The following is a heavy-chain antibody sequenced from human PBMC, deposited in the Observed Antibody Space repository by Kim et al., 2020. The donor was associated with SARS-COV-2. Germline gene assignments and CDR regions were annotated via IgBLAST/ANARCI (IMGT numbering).Heavy chain of an antibody. CDR3: ARGPLNNYYYGMDV. CDR2: INHSGST. V-gene: IGHV4-34*01. Sequence: SETLSLTCAVYGGSFSGYYWSWIRQPPGKGLEWIGEINHSGSTNYNPSLKSRVTISVDTSKNQFSLKLSSVTAADTAVYYCARGPLNNYYYGMDVWGQGT. J-gene: IGHJ6*02. CDR1: GGSFSGYY.